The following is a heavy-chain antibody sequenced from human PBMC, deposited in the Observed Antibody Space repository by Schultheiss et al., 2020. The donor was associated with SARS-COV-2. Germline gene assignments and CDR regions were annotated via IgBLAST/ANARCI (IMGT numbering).Heavy chain of an antibody. CDR3: ASPIREGDYYYYGMDV. CDR2: ISAYNGNT. D-gene: IGHD5-12*01. CDR1: GYTFTSYG. V-gene: IGHV1-18*01. Sequence: ASVKVSCKASGYTFTSYGISWVRQAPGQGLEWMGWISAYNGNTNYAQKLQGRVTITADESTSTAYMELSSLRSDDTAVYYCASPIREGDYYYYGMDVWGQGTTVTVSS. J-gene: IGHJ6*02.